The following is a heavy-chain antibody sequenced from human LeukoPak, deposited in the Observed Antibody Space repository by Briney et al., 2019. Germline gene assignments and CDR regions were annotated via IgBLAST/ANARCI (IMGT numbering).Heavy chain of an antibody. CDR3: ATPSGYSRNYYYYYMDV. D-gene: IGHD5-12*01. V-gene: IGHV3-11*04. J-gene: IGHJ6*03. CDR1: GFTFSDYY. Sequence: PGGSLRLSCAASGFTFSDYYMSWIRQAPGKGLEWVSYISSSGSTIYYADSVKGRFTISRDNSKNTLYLQMNSLRAEDTAVYYCATPSGYSRNYYYYYMDVWGKGTTVTVSS. CDR2: ISSSGSTI.